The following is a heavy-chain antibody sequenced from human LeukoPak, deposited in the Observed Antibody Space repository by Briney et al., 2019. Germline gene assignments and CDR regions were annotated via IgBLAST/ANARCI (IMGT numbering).Heavy chain of an antibody. CDR3: ARERGRSYGSVPYYYYYMDV. CDR1: GGSISNYY. J-gene: IGHJ6*03. D-gene: IGHD5-18*01. CDR2: IYYSGST. V-gene: IGHV4-59*01. Sequence: SETLSLTCSVSGGSISNYYWNWIRQPPGKGLEWIGYIYYSGSTNYNPSLKSRVTISVDTSKNQFSLKLSSVTAADTAVYYCARERGRSYGSVPYYYYYMDVWGKGTTVTVSS.